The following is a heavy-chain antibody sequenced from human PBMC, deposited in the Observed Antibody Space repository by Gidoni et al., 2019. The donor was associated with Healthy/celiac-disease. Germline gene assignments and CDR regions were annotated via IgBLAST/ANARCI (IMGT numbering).Heavy chain of an antibody. V-gene: IGHV4-39*01. D-gene: IGHD3-22*01. CDR2: IHYSGST. CDR3: ARGFGGYYTHDAFDI. CDR1: GGPISSSSSY. J-gene: IGHJ3*02. Sequence: QLQLQESGPGLVKPSATLSLTCTFSGGPISSSSSYWGWIRQPPGRGLEWIGSIHYSGSTYYNPSLKSRVTISVDTSKNQFSLKLSSVTAADTAVYYCARGFGGYYTHDAFDIWGQGTMVTVSS.